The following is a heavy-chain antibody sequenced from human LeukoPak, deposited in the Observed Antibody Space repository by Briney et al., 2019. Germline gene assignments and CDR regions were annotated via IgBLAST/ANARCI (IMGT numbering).Heavy chain of an antibody. CDR2: ISGSSDYI. V-gene: IGHV3-21*01. J-gene: IGHJ4*02. D-gene: IGHD6-19*01. CDR1: GFVFSTYY. Sequence: GGSLRLSCAASGFVFSTYYMNWVRQAPGKGLEWVSSISGSSDYIYYADSVKGRFTISRDNAQNSLYLQMSSLRAEDTGVYYCARERYSSGWYREFDYWGQGTLVTVSS. CDR3: ARERYSSGWYREFDY.